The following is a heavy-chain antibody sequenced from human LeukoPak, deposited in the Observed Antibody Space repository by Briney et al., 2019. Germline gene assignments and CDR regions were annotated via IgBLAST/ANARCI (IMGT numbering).Heavy chain of an antibody. D-gene: IGHD3-3*01. J-gene: IGHJ4*02. Sequence: PGGSLRLSCAASGFTFSSYEMNWVRQAPGKGLEWVSAISGSGGSTYYADSVKGRFTISRDNSKNTLYLQMNSLRAEDAAVYYCAKTKLSPYYDFWSGIHDYWGQGTLVTVSS. CDR1: GFTFSSYE. CDR2: ISGSGGST. V-gene: IGHV3-23*01. CDR3: AKTKLSPYYDFWSGIHDY.